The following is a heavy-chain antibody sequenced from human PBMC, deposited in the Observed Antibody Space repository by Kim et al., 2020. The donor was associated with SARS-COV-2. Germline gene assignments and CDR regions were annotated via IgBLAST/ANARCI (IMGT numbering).Heavy chain of an antibody. CDR2: IKEDGSDK. J-gene: IGHJ4*02. D-gene: IGHD7-27*01. Sequence: GGSLRLSCAASGFIFSNFWMSWVRQAPGKGLEWVAIIKEDGSDKYYVDSVTGRFTISRDNAKNSLYLQMNSLRAEDTAVYYCTRSGRGDYWGQGTLVTVSS. CDR3: TRSGRGDY. V-gene: IGHV3-7*01. CDR1: GFIFSNFW.